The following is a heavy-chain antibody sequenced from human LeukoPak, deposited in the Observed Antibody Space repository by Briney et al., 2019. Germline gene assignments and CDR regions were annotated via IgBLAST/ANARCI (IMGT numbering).Heavy chain of an antibody. CDR1: GFTFSNYS. CDR3: ARAEMRFGELSRYGMDV. Sequence: GGSLRLSCAASGFTFSNYSMNWVRQAPGKGLEWVSSISSSSSYIYYADSVKGRFTISRDNAKNSLYLQMNSLRAEDTAVYHCARAEMRFGELSRYGMDVWGQGTTVTVSS. J-gene: IGHJ6*02. CDR2: ISSSSSYI. V-gene: IGHV3-21*01. D-gene: IGHD3-10*01.